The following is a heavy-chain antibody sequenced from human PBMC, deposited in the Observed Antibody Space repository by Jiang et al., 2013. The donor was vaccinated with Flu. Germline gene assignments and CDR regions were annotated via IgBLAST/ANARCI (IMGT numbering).Heavy chain of an antibody. D-gene: IGHD3-22*01. V-gene: IGHV3-21*01. CDR2: ISSSSSYI. J-gene: IGHJ6*02. CDR3: ARDQYYDSSGYYYVWYYYGMDV. Sequence: AASGFTFSSYSMNWVRQAPGKGLEWVSSISSSSSYIYYADSVKGRFTISRDNAKNSLYLQMNSLRAEDTAVYYCARDQYYDSSGYYYVWYYYGMDVWGQGTTVTVSS. CDR1: GFTFSSYS.